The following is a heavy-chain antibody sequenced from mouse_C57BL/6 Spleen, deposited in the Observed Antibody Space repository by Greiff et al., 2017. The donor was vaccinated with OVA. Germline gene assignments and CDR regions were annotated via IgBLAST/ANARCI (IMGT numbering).Heavy chain of an antibody. CDR3: SRGSMNAMDY. V-gene: IGHV1-69*01. D-gene: IGHD2-3*01. Sequence: QVQLQQPGAELVMPGASVKLSCKASGYTFTSYWMHWVKQRPGQGLEWIGEIDPSDSYTNYTQKFKGKSTLTVDTSSSQAYMQLSSLTSEDSAVDYCSRGSMNAMDYWGQGTSVTVSS. CDR1: GYTFTSYW. J-gene: IGHJ4*01. CDR2: IDPSDSYT.